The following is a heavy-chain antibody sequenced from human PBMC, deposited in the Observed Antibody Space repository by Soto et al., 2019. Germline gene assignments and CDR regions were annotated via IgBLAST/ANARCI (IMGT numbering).Heavy chain of an antibody. V-gene: IGHV1-69*05. Sequence: QVQLVQSGAEVKKPGSSVKVSCKASGGTFSSYAISWVRQAPGQGLEWMGGIIPIFGTANYAQKFQGRVTITXXEXTSXAYMELGSLRSEDTAVYYCARGPDYYDSSGFCGLDWGQGTLVTVSS. D-gene: IGHD3-22*01. CDR2: IIPIFGTA. J-gene: IGHJ4*02. CDR1: GGTFSSYA. CDR3: ARGPDYYDSSGFCGLD.